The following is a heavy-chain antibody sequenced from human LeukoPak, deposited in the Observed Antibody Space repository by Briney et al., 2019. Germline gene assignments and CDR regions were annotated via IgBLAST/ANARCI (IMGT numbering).Heavy chain of an antibody. CDR2: ISGSGGST. CDR1: GFTFSSYA. CDR3: AKGSNIVAGYYSDY. J-gene: IGHJ4*02. D-gene: IGHD5-12*01. V-gene: IGHV3-23*01. Sequence: PGGSQRLSCAASGFTFSSYAMSWVRQAPGKGLEWVSAISGSGGSTYYADSVKGRFTISRDNSKNTLYLQMNSLRAEDTAVYYCAKGSNIVAGYYSDYWGQETLVTVSP.